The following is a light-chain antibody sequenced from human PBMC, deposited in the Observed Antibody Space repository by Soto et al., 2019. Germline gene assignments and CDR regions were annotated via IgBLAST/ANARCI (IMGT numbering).Light chain of an antibody. CDR1: QSISDSY. CDR3: QQYGSSPGT. V-gene: IGKV3-20*01. Sequence: IVWTRSPGTLSLSPGVRVTLSFRSSQSISDSYLAWYQQKPGQAPSLLIYDTSSRATGIPDRFSGSGSGTDFALTISRVEPEDCAMYFCQQYGSSPGTFGQGTKVDIK. CDR2: DTS. J-gene: IGKJ1*01.